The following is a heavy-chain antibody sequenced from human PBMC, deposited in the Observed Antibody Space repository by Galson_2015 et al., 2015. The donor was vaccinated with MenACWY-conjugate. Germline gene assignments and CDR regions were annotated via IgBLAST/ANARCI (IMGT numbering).Heavy chain of an antibody. Sequence: LRLSCAGSAFTFSNAYMSWVRQAPGKGLEWIGSIYFSANTNYNPSLESRVTLSVDTSKNHVSLRLSSVTAADTAVYYCARCPRVSGLRVRYYYDYMEIWGKGTTVTVSS. D-gene: IGHD3/OR15-3a*01. CDR1: AFTFSNAY. CDR2: IYFSANT. V-gene: IGHV4-59*01. J-gene: IGHJ6*03. CDR3: ARCPRVSGLRVRYYYDYMEI.